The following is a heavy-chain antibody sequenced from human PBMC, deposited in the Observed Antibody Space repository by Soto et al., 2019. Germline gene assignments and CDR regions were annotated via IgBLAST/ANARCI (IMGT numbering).Heavy chain of an antibody. CDR1: GFTFSSYA. D-gene: IGHD3-9*01. J-gene: IGHJ4*02. Sequence: EVQLLESGGGLVQPGGSLRLSCAASGFTFSSYAMSWVRQAPGKGLEWISGISGSGVSTYYADSVKGRFTISRDNSKNTLYLQMNSLRAEDTAVYYCAKVAWYYDILTGYGYFDYWGQGTLVTVSS. CDR2: ISGSGVST. CDR3: AKVAWYYDILTGYGYFDY. V-gene: IGHV3-23*01.